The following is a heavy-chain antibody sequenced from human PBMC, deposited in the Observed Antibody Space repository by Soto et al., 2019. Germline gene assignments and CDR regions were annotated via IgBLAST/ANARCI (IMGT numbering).Heavy chain of an antibody. CDR2: IVVGSGNT. CDR3: AAGASSSWYYYYYYYMDV. D-gene: IGHD6-13*01. CDR1: GVTFTSSA. J-gene: IGHJ6*03. Sequence: GASVKVSCKASGVTFTSSAMQWVRQAREQRLEWIGWIVVGSGNTNYAQKFQERVTITRDMSTSTAYMELSSLRSEDTAVYYCAAGASSSWYYYYYYYMDVWGKGTTVTVSS. V-gene: IGHV1-58*02.